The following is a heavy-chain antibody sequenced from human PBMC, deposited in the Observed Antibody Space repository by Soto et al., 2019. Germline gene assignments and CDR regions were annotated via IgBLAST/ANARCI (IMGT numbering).Heavy chain of an antibody. CDR1: GFTFSSYG. D-gene: IGHD6-19*01. CDR3: AKDITVAGSRWGYYYYYGLDV. CDR2: ISYDGSNK. Sequence: GGSLRLSCAASGFTFSSYGMHWARQAPGKGLEWVAVISYDGSNKYYADSVKGRLTISRDNSKNTLYPQMNSLRAEDTAVYYCAKDITVAGSRWGYYYYYGLDVWGQGTTVTVSS. J-gene: IGHJ6*02. V-gene: IGHV3-30*18.